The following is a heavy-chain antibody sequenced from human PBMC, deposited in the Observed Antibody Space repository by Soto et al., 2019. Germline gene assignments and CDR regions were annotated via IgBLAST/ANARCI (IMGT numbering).Heavy chain of an antibody. J-gene: IGHJ6*02. CDR3: ARHHYRGYSRGMDV. D-gene: IGHD5-18*01. V-gene: IGHV5-10-1*01. Sequence: GESLKIWCKGAGYSFTSYWISWVRKMTGKGLEWMGRIDPSDSYTNYSPSFQGHVTISADKSISTAYLQWSSLKASDTAMYYCARHHYRGYSRGMDVWGQGTTVTVSS. CDR2: IDPSDSYT. CDR1: GYSFTSYW.